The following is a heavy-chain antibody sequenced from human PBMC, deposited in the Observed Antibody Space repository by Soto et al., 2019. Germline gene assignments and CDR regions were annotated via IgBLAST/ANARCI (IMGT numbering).Heavy chain of an antibody. CDR3: ATVGVDTAMVLIPFDY. Sequence: ASVKVSCKVSGYTLTELSMHWVRQAPGKGLEWMGGFDPEDGETIYAQKFQGRVTMTEDTSTDTAYMELSSLRSEGTAVYYCATVGVDTAMVLIPFDYWGQGTLVTVSS. D-gene: IGHD5-18*01. CDR2: FDPEDGET. V-gene: IGHV1-24*01. CDR1: GYTLTELS. J-gene: IGHJ4*02.